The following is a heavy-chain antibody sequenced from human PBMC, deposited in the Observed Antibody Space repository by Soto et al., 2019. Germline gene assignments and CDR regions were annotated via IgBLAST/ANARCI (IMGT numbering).Heavy chain of an antibody. CDR1: GYTFTSNQ. CDR3: GRDGPPTTTGLGPVYTMDV. D-gene: IGHD1-1*01. CDR2: INPSGGRT. Sequence: QMQLVQSGAEVQKPGASVKVSCQASGYTFTSNQMHWVRQAPGQGLEWRGMINPSGGRTTYAQRFQGGFMMTRHTSTSTIYMELSSLRSEDTAMYYCGRDGPPTTTGLGPVYTMDVWGQGTTVTVS. V-gene: IGHV1-46*01. J-gene: IGHJ6*02.